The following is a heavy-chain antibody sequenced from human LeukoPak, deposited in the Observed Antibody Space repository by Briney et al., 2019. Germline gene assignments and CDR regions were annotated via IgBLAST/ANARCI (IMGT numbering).Heavy chain of an antibody. D-gene: IGHD6-13*01. CDR2: ISGSGGST. Sequence: GGSLRLSCAASGFTFSSYAMSWVRQAPGKGPEWVSAISGSGGSTYYADSVKGRFTISRDNSKNTLYLQMNSLRAEDTAVYYCAKGLAAAGDYYAFDIWGQGTMVTVSS. CDR3: AKGLAAAGDYYAFDI. V-gene: IGHV3-23*01. J-gene: IGHJ3*02. CDR1: GFTFSSYA.